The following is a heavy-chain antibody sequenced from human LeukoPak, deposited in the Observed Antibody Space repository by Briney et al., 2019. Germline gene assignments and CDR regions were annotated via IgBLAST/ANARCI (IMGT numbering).Heavy chain of an antibody. J-gene: IGHJ4*02. Sequence: PGGSLRLSCAASGFTFNNAWMSWVRQAPGKGLEWVGRIKSKTDGGTTDYAAPVKGRFTIPRDDSKNTLYLQMNSLKTEDTAVYYCSTGPRYCTNGICYPAYWGQGTLVTVSS. CDR3: STGPRYCTNGICYPAY. D-gene: IGHD2-8*01. V-gene: IGHV3-15*01. CDR1: GFTFNNAW. CDR2: IKSKTDGGTT.